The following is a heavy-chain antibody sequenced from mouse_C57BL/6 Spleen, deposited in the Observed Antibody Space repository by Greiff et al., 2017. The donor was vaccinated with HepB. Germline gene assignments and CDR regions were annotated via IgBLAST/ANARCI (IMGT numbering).Heavy chain of an antibody. CDR2: IDPETGGT. D-gene: IGHD1-1*01. Sequence: QLKQSGAELVRPGASVTLSCKASGYTFTDYEMHWVKQTPVHGLEWIGAIDPETGGTAYNQKFKGKAILTADKSSSTAYMELRSLTFEDSAVYYCTSVYYGSSPWFAYWGQGTLVTVSA. V-gene: IGHV1-15*01. J-gene: IGHJ3*01. CDR1: GYTFTDYE. CDR3: TSVYYGSSPWFAY.